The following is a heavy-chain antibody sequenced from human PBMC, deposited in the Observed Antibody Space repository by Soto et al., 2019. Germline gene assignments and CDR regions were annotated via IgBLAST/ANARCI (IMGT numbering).Heavy chain of an antibody. J-gene: IGHJ4*01. V-gene: IGHV3-30-3*01. CDR3: ARNFDKNTYSFEY. D-gene: IGHD3-9*01. CDR1: DFSFSSYA. CDR2: ISFDGNII. Sequence: GGSLRLSCAASDFSFSSYAMHWILQAPGKGLEWLAVISFDGNIIQYADSVKGRFIISRDNSKNTRYLQMNSLRGDDTAVYYCARNFDKNTYSFEYWGQGTLVTASS.